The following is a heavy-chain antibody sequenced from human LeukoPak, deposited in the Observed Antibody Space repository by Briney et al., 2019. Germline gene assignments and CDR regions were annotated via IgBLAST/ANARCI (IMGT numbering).Heavy chain of an antibody. J-gene: IGHJ4*02. V-gene: IGHV3-49*04. D-gene: IGHD1-26*01. CDR3: TRAGRHYVQSTYFDY. CDR1: GFTFSSYS. Sequence: GGSLRLSCAASGFTFSSYSMNWVRQAPGKGLEWVGFIRSKAYGGTTEYAASVKGRFTISRDDSKSIAYLQMNSLKTEDTAVYYCTRAGRHYVQSTYFDYWGQGTLVTVSS. CDR2: IRSKAYGGTT.